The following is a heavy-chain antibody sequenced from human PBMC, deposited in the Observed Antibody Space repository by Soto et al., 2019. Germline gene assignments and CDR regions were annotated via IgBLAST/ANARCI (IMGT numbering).Heavy chain of an antibody. D-gene: IGHD3-22*01. CDR2: ISAYNGNT. J-gene: IGHJ6*02. Sequence: ASVKVSCEASGYTFTSYGISWVRQAPGQGLEWMGWISAYNGNTSYAQKLQGRVTMTTDTSTSTAYMELRSLRSDDTAVYYCARYYYDSSGNYGMDVWGQGTTVTVSS. V-gene: IGHV1-18*04. CDR1: GYTFTSYG. CDR3: ARYYYDSSGNYGMDV.